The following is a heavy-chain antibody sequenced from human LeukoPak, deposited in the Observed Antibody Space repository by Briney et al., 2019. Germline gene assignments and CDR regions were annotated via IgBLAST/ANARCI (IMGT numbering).Heavy chain of an antibody. CDR2: IYPRDSDT. CDR3: ARRDGYCSSTSCYADYYYGMDV. V-gene: IGHV5-51*01. D-gene: IGHD2-2*01. CDR1: GYSFTTYW. Sequence: GESLQISCKGSGYSFTTYWIGWVRQMPGKGLEWMGIIYPRDSDTTYSPSFQGQVTISADKSISTAYLQWSSLKASDTAMYYCARRDGYCSSTSCYADYYYGMDVWGQGTTVTVSS. J-gene: IGHJ6*02.